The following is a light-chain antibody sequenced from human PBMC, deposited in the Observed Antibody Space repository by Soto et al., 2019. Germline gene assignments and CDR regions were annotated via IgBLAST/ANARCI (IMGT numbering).Light chain of an antibody. CDR3: QKYNSAPLP. CDR2: AAS. CDR1: QGISNY. J-gene: IGKJ4*01. Sequence: DIQMTQSPSSLSASVGDKGTITCRASQGISNYLAWYQQKPGKVQKLLIYAASTLQSGVPSRFSGSGSETDFNLRISSRQPEDVATYFCQKYNSAPLPFGGGPKTEIK. V-gene: IGKV1-27*01.